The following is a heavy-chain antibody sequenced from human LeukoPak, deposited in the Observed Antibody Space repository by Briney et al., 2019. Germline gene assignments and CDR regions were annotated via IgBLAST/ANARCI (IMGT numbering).Heavy chain of an antibody. V-gene: IGHV3-23*01. D-gene: IGHD2-15*01. Sequence: GGSLRLSCAVSGFSLSINSMCWVRQAPGKGLEWVSGISRDGDKTYYVDSVEGRFTISRDNSKNTLYLQMNSLRAEDTAVYYCAKGTREYCSGGTCYPFDFWGQGTLVTVSS. CDR1: GFSLSINS. J-gene: IGHJ4*02. CDR2: ISRDGDKT. CDR3: AKGTREYCSGGTCYPFDF.